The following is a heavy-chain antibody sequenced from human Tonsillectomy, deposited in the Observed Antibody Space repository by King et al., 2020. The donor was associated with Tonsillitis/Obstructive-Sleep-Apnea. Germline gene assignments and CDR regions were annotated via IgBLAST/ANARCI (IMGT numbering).Heavy chain of an antibody. CDR3: ARVSCSSSSCQDY. CDR1: GFIFSTYR. CDR2: INQDGREK. Sequence: VQLVESGGGLVQPGGSLRLSCAASGFIFSTYRMTWVRQAPGQGLEWVANINQDGREKHYVDSVKGRFTISRDNAKNSLYLQMNSLRSEDTAVYYCARVSCSSSSCQDYWGQGTLVTVSS. V-gene: IGHV3-7*04. D-gene: IGHD2-2*01. J-gene: IGHJ4*02.